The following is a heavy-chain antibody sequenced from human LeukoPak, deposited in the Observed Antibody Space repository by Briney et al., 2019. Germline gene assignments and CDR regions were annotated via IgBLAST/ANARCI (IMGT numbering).Heavy chain of an antibody. D-gene: IGHD3-10*02. Sequence: GASVKVSCKASGYTFTGYYMHWVRQAPGQGLEWMGWINPNSGGTNYAQKFQGRVTLTRDTSISTAYMELSRLRSDDTAVYYCARDLTSPLFGQPLGDYWGQGTLVTVSS. CDR3: ARDLTSPLFGQPLGDY. V-gene: IGHV1-2*02. CDR2: INPNSGGT. CDR1: GYTFTGYY. J-gene: IGHJ4*02.